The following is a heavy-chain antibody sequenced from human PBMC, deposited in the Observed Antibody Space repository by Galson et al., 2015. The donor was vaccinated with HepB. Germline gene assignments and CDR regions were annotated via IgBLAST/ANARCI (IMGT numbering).Heavy chain of an antibody. J-gene: IGHJ5*01. CDR1: GFSFSTYA. D-gene: IGHD2-21*01. Sequence: SLRLSCAASGFSFSTYAMSWVRQAPGRGLEWVSIIAGSGGSTYYADSVKGRFTISRDNSKNTLYLQMNSLRAEDTALYNCVRAYGPYGTSWYDSWGQGTLVTVSS. CDR2: IAGSGGST. CDR3: VRAYGPYGTSWYDS. V-gene: IGHV3-23*01.